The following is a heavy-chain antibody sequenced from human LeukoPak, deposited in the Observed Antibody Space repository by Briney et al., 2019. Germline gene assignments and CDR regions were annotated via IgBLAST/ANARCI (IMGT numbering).Heavy chain of an antibody. CDR3: ARDPYSGNYGNYYYYYMDV. V-gene: IGHV3-30*04. CDR1: GFTLRSYA. CDR2: ISYDGSNK. J-gene: IGHJ6*03. D-gene: IGHD1-26*01. Sequence: GGSLRLSCAASGFTLRSYAMHWVRQAPGKGLEWEAAISYDGSNKKYADSVKGRFTISRDNSKNTLYLQMNSLRAEDTAVYYCARDPYSGNYGNYYYYYMDVWGKGTTVTISS.